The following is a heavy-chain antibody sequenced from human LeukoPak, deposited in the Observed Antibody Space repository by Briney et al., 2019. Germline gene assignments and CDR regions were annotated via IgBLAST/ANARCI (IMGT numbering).Heavy chain of an antibody. CDR2: VSRSGDRK. CDR1: GFSLSSYW. Sequence: GGSLRLSCAASGFSLSSYWMTWVRQAPGKGLEWVAGVSRSGDRKDYADSVKGRFTISRDNSKNTLYLQMNSLRAEDTAVYYCARATNYYDHPSLWGQGTMVTVSS. D-gene: IGHD3-22*01. J-gene: IGHJ3*01. CDR3: ARATNYYDHPSL. V-gene: IGHV3-23*01.